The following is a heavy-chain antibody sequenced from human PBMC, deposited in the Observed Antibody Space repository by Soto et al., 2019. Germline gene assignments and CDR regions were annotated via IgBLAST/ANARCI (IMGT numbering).Heavy chain of an antibody. V-gene: IGHV3-30*03. CDR1: DSTFSSND. J-gene: IGHJ4*02. CDR3: GRETNMVTIFEY. D-gene: IGHD5-18*01. Sequence: QVQLVESGGGVVQPGRSLRLSCAASDSTFSSNDMHWLRQTPGKGLEWVSAISYDGTDKYYADSVRGRFTISRDNSKNTLYLRMNSMSPEDTAVYYCGRETNMVTIFEYWGEGTPVNVSS. CDR2: ISYDGTDK.